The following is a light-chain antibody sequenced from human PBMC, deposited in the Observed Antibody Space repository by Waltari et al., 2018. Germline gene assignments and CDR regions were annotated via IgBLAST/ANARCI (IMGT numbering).Light chain of an antibody. CDR2: GNN. Sequence: QSVLTQPPSVSGAPGQRVTISCTGNRSNIGAGYDVHWYQQVPGTAPKLLIHGNNIRASGVSSRFSGSKSVTSASLAIPGRQGEDEADYYCQSYDLTRQRVFGGGTKLTVL. CDR3: QSYDLTRQRV. CDR1: RSNIGAGYD. J-gene: IGLJ3*02. V-gene: IGLV1-40*01.